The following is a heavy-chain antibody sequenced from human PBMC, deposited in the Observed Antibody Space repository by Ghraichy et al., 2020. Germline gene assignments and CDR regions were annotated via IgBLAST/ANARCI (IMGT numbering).Heavy chain of an antibody. D-gene: IGHD3-22*01. CDR2: IIPIFGTA. V-gene: IGHV1-69*13. J-gene: IGHJ5*02. Sequence: SVKVSCKASGGTFSSYAISWVRQAPGQGLEWMGGIIPIFGTANYAQKFQGRVTITADESTSTAYMELSSLRSEDTAVYYCARGEPRNTYYYDSSGYYYPFDPWGQGTLVTVSS. CDR3: ARGEPRNTYYYDSSGYYYPFDP. CDR1: GGTFSSYA.